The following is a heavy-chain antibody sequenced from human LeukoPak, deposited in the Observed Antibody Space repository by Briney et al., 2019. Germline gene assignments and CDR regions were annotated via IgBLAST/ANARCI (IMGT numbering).Heavy chain of an antibody. J-gene: IGHJ3*02. V-gene: IGHV4-61*02. D-gene: IGHD3-22*01. CDR2: IYTSGST. Sequence: SETLSLTCTVSGGSISSGSYYWSWIRQPAGKGLEWIGRIYTSGSTNYNPSLKSRVTISVDTSKNQFSLKLSSVTAADTAVYYCASRLWDYYDSSGYYYSLDAFDIWGQGTMVTVSS. CDR3: ASRLWDYYDSSGYYYSLDAFDI. CDR1: GGSISSGSYY.